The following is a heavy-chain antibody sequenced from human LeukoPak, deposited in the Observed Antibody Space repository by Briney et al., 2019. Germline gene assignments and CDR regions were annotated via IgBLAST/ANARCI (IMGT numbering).Heavy chain of an antibody. J-gene: IGHJ6*02. CDR3: ARDSMATVYYYYGMDV. CDR2: FDPEDGET. D-gene: IGHD5-12*01. CDR1: GYTLTELS. V-gene: IGHV1-24*01. Sequence: ASVKVSCKVSGYTLTELSMHWVRQAPGKGLEWMGGFDPEDGETIYAQKFQGRVTMTEDTSTGTAYMELSSLRSDDTAVYYCARDSMATVYYYYGMDVWGQGTTVTVSS.